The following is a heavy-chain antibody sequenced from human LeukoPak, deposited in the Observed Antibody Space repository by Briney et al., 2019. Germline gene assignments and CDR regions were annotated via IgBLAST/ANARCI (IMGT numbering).Heavy chain of an antibody. V-gene: IGHV4-39*01. CDR1: GGSISSSSYY. Sequence: KSSETLSLTCTVSGGSISSSSYYWGWIRQPPGKGLEWIGSIYYSGSTYYNPSLKSRVTISVDTSKNQFSLKLSSVTAADTAVYYCARSTHLYRAIDYWGQGTLVTVSS. CDR3: ARSTHLYRAIDY. CDR2: IYYSGST. D-gene: IGHD1-26*01. J-gene: IGHJ4*02.